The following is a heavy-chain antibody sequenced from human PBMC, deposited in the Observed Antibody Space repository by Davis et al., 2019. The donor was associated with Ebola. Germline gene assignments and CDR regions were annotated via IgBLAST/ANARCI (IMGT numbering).Heavy chain of an antibody. CDR2: IWYDGINQ. CDR1: GFTFSSYG. CDR3: ARDFDYYDSSGYSYYFDY. J-gene: IGHJ4*02. Sequence: GESLKISCSASGFTFSSYGMHWVRQVPGKGLEWVAFIWYDGINQYYGDSVKGRMTISRDNSKNTLYLQLNSLRAEDTAVYYCARDFDYYDSSGYSYYFDYWGQGTLVTVSS. D-gene: IGHD3-22*01. V-gene: IGHV3-33*01.